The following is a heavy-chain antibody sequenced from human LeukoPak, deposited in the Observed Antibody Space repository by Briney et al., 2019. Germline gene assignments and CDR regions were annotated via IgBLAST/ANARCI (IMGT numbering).Heavy chain of an antibody. CDR3: ARGTLGYDY. CDR1: GGSISSGGYS. Sequence: PSETLSLTCAVSGGSISSGGYSWSWIRQPPGKGLEWIGYIYHSGSTYYNPSLKSRVTISVDRSKNQFSLKLSSVTAADTAVYCCARGTLGYDYWGQGTLVTVSS. CDR2: IYHSGST. D-gene: IGHD2-15*01. J-gene: IGHJ4*02. V-gene: IGHV4-30-2*01.